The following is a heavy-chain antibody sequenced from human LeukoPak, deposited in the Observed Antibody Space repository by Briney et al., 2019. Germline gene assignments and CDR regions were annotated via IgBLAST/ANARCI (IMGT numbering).Heavy chain of an antibody. CDR1: GFTFSSYW. V-gene: IGHV4-34*01. D-gene: IGHD3-10*01. Sequence: GSLRLSCAASGFTFSSYWMSWVRQPPGKGLEWIGEINHSGSTNYNPSLKSRLTISVDTSTNQSSLKLSCVTAADTAVYYCARLADYYGSGSYYWGHDYWGQGTLVTVSS. CDR2: INHSGST. J-gene: IGHJ4*02. CDR3: ARLADYYGSGSYYWGHDY.